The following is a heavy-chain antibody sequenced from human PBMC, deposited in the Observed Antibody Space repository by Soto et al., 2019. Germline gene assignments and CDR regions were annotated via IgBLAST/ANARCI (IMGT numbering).Heavy chain of an antibody. CDR1: GFTFDDYA. CDR2: ISWNSDSI. CDR3: AKGLSSVVLTTGNLDL. D-gene: IGHD3-22*01. J-gene: IGHJ4*02. V-gene: IGHV3-9*01. Sequence: PGGSLRLACAASGFTFDDYAMSWVRQSPGKRLEWVSGISWNSDSIGYADSVKGRFTISRDNAKNSLYLQMNCLSAEDTALYHCAKGLSSVVLTTGNLDLWGQGTLVTVSS.